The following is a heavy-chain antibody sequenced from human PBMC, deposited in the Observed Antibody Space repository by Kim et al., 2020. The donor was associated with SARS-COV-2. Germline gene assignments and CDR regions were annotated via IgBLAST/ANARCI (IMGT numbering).Heavy chain of an antibody. CDR1: GFTFSSYA. CDR2: ISNSGSMT. Sequence: GGSLRLSCAASGFTFSSYAMNWVRQAPGRGLEWVSVISNSGSMTYYADSVKGRFTISRDNSKNTLYLQMNSLRAEDTAVYYCARSPAKKYYMDVWGKGTTVTVSS. J-gene: IGHJ6*03. V-gene: IGHV3-23*01. CDR3: ARSPAKKYYMDV.